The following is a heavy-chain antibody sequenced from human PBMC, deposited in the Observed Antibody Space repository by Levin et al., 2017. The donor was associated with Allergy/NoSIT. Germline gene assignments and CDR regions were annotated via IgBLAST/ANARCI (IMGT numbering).Heavy chain of an antibody. CDR2: IWYDGSNK. CDR1: GFTFSSYG. D-gene: IGHD6-19*01. Sequence: GGSLRLSCAASGFTFSSYGMHWVRQAPGKGPEWVAIIWYDGSNKFYADSVKGRFTISRDNSQNTLYLQMNSLRGEDTAVYYCARDDSAIAVAGTLFTSWRQGTLVTVSS. V-gene: IGHV3-33*01. J-gene: IGHJ5*02. CDR3: ARDDSAIAVAGTLFTS.